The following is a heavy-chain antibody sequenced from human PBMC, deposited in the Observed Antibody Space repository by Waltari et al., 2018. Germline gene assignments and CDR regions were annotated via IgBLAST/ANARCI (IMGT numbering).Heavy chain of an antibody. J-gene: IGHJ6*02. CDR3: ARAKNYYYYGMDV. V-gene: IGHV3-7*04. CDR1: GFPFSFFW. CDR2: IKKDGSDK. Sequence: EVQLVESGGGLVQPGGSLRRSWAASGFPFSFFWCSWVREAPGKGLEWVAKIKKDGSDKYYVDSVKGRFTISRDNAKNSLYLQMNSLRGEDTALYYCARAKNYYYYGMDVWGQGTTVTVSS.